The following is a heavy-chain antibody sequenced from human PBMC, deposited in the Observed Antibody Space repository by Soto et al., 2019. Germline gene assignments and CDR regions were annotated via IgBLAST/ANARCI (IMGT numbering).Heavy chain of an antibody. V-gene: IGHV1-69*01. Sequence: QVQLVQSGAEVKKPGSSVKVSCKASGGTFSSYAISWVRQAPGQGLEWMGGIIPIFGTANYAQKFQGRVTITADESTSTAYMELSSLRSEDTAVYYCARDKLSWSSYPYYLDYWGQGTLVTVSS. J-gene: IGHJ4*02. CDR2: IIPIFGTA. CDR3: ARDKLSWSSYPYYLDY. CDR1: GGTFSSYA. D-gene: IGHD3-3*01.